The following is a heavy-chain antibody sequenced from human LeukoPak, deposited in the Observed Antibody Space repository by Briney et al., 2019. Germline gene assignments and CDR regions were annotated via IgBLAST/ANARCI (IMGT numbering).Heavy chain of an antibody. J-gene: IGHJ6*02. CDR3: AKDAIYGMDV. V-gene: IGHV3-23*01. CDR2: ISGSGGST. CDR1: GITLSNYG. Sequence: QPGGSLRLSCAVSGITLSNYGMSWVRQAPGKGLEWVSAISGSGGSTYYADSVKGRFTISRDNSKNTLYLQMNSLRAEDTAVYYCAKDAIYGMDVWGQGTTVTVSS.